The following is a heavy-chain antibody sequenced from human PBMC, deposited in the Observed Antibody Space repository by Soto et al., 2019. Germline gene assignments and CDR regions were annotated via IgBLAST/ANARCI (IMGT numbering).Heavy chain of an antibody. CDR3: ARLVIVTSGVWTGRYLDY. V-gene: IGHV4-39*01. Sequence: PSETLSLTCTVSGGSISSGSHYWGWIRQPPGKGLEWIGNIYYSGSSSHNPSLKSRATVTVDTSKNQFSLSLRSVTAADTAVYHCARLVIVTSGVWTGRYLDYWGQGALVTISS. CDR1: GGSISSGSHY. CDR2: IYYSGSS. D-gene: IGHD3-10*01. J-gene: IGHJ4*02.